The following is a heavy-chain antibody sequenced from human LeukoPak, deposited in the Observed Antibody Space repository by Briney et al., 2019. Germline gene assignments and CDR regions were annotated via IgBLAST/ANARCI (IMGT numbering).Heavy chain of an antibody. CDR1: GFTFDDYA. D-gene: IGHD4-17*01. V-gene: IGHV3-9*01. CDR3: AKINSVNCFDY. Sequence: PGGSLRLSCAASGFTFDDYAMHWVRQAPGKGLEWVSGISWNSGSIGYADSVKGRFTISRDNAKNSLYLQMNSLRAEDTAVYYCAKINSVNCFDYWGQGTLVTVSS. J-gene: IGHJ4*02. CDR2: ISWNSGSI.